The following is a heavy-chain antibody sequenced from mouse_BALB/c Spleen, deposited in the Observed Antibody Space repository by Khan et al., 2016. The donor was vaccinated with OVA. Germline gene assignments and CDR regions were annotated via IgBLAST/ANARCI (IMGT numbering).Heavy chain of an antibody. CDR3: TRHGYVAWFTY. Sequence: EVQLQQSGPELMKPGASVKISCKASGYSFTSYYIHWVIQSHGKSLEWIGYIDPFSGDTTYNQKFKGRSTLTVDKSSSTAYIHLSNLTSEDSAVYYCTRHGYVAWFTYWGQGTLVTVSA. CDR2: IDPFSGDT. J-gene: IGHJ3*01. CDR1: GYSFTSYY. V-gene: IGHV1-31*01. D-gene: IGHD2-2*01.